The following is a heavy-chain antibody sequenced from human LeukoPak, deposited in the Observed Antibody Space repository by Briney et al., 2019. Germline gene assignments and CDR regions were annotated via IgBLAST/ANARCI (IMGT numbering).Heavy chain of an antibody. CDR1: GGSISSYY. Sequence: SETLSLTCTVSGGSISSYYWSWIRQPPGKGLEWIGYIYYSGSTNYNPSLKSRVTISVDTSKNQFSLKLSSVTAADTAVYYCARGLENSWRYYFDYWGQGTLDTVSS. CDR2: IYYSGST. CDR3: ARGLENSWRYYFDY. J-gene: IGHJ4*02. V-gene: IGHV4-59*01. D-gene: IGHD6-13*01.